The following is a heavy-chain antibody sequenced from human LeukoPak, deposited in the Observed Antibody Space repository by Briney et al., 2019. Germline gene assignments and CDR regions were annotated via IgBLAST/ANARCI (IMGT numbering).Heavy chain of an antibody. J-gene: IGHJ4*02. CDR1: GFTVSSNY. V-gene: IGHV3-66*04. D-gene: IGHD6-13*01. CDR3: ARPGYSSSWYYFDY. Sequence: PGGSLRLSCAASGFTVSSNYMSWVRQAPGKGLERVSVIYSGGSTYYADSVKGRFTISRDNSKNTLYLQMNSLRAEDTAVYYCARPGYSSSWYYFDYWGQGTLVTVSS. CDR2: IYSGGST.